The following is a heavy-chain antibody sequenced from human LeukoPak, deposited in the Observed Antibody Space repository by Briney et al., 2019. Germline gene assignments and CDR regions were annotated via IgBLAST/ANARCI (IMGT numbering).Heavy chain of an antibody. D-gene: IGHD2-15*01. J-gene: IGHJ5*02. Sequence: GGSLRLSCAASGFAFSYYGMHWVRHAPGKGLEWVAVISHDGSNIHYGDSVKGRFIISRDNSKNTVYLQMNSLRAEDTAIYYCAKDPYRVVVATGNYLDPWGQGTLVTVSS. CDR2: ISHDGSNI. V-gene: IGHV3-30*18. CDR3: AKDPYRVVVATGNYLDP. CDR1: GFAFSYYG.